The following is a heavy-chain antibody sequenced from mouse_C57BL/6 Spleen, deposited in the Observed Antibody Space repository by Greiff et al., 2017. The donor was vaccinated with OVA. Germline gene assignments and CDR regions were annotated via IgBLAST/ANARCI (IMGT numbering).Heavy chain of an antibody. D-gene: IGHD1-1*01. Sequence: VQLQQSGAELVKPGASVKLSCKASGYTFTEYTIHWVKQRSGQGLEWIGWFYPGSGSIKYNEKFKDKATLTADKSSSTVYMELSRLTSEDSAVYFGARHEDGSSYHDYAMDYWGQGTSVTVSS. CDR1: GYTFTEYT. J-gene: IGHJ4*01. V-gene: IGHV1-62-2*01. CDR2: FYPGSGSI. CDR3: ARHEDGSSYHDYAMDY.